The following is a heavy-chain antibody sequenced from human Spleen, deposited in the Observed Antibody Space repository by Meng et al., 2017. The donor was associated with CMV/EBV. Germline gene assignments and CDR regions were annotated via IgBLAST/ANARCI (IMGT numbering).Heavy chain of an antibody. CDR1: GGSFSGYY. V-gene: IGHV4-34*01. CDR2: INHSGST. J-gene: IGHJ4*02. CDR3: ASLQTEVTFDY. Sequence: QVQLQQGGAGLLKPSETLSLTCAVYGGSFSGYYWSWIRQPPGKGLEWIGEINHSGSTNYNPSLKSRVTISVDTSKNQFSLKLSSVTAADTAVYYCASLQTEVTFDYWGQGTLVTVSS. D-gene: IGHD2-21*02.